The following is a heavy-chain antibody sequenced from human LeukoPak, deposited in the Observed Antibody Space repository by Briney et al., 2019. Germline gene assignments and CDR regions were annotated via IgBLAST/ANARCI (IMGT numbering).Heavy chain of an antibody. Sequence: PSETLSLTCTVSGRSISSYYWSWIRQPQGKGLEWIGYIYYSGSTNYNPSLKSRVTISVDTSKNQFSLKLSSVTAADTAVYYCARHSQYQWFDPWGQGTLVTVSS. D-gene: IGHD4-11*01. V-gene: IGHV4-59*08. CDR2: IYYSGST. CDR3: ARHSQYQWFDP. J-gene: IGHJ5*02. CDR1: GRSISSYY.